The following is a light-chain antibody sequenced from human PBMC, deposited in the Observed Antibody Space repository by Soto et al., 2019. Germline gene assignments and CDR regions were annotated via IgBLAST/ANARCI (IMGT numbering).Light chain of an antibody. CDR2: GNS. Sequence: QSVLTQPPSVSGAPGQRVTISCSGSSSNIGAYFDVHWYRQVPGTAPKLLIYGNSDRPSGVPDRFSGSKSGTSASLAITGLQAEDEADYYCQSYDNSLSGYVFGTGTKVTVL. CDR1: SSNIGAYFD. J-gene: IGLJ1*01. CDR3: QSYDNSLSGYV. V-gene: IGLV1-40*01.